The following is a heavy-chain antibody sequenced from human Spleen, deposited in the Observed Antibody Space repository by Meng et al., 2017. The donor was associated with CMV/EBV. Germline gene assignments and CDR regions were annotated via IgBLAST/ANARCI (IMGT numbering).Heavy chain of an antibody. D-gene: IGHD6-6*01. V-gene: IGHV3-23*01. CDR1: GFTFNRCG. J-gene: IGHJ4*02. CDR2: INNDGTNT. CDR3: ANWVKQLVPFRY. Sequence: GGSLRLSCAASGFTFNRCGMAWVRQAPGEGLEWVSTINNDGTNTHYADSVKGRFTISRDNSKNTLYLEMKSLRVEDTAEYFCANWVKQLVPFRYWGQGTLVTVSS.